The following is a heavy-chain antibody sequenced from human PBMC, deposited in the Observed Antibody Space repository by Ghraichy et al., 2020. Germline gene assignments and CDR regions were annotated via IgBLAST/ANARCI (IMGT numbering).Heavy chain of an antibody. V-gene: IGHV4-4*02. CDR2: IYHSGST. CDR1: GGSISSSNW. D-gene: IGHD6-13*01. J-gene: IGHJ4*02. CDR3: ARSGIAAAEPGSDY. Sequence: SETLSLTCAVSGGSISSSNWWSWVRQPPGKGLEWIGEIYHSGSTNYNPSLKSRVTISVDKSKNQFSLKLSSVTAADTAVYYCARSGIAAAEPGSDYWGQGTLVTVSS.